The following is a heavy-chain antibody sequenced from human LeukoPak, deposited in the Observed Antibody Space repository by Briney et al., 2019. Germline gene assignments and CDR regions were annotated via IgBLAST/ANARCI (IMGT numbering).Heavy chain of an antibody. Sequence: SQTLSLTCTVSGGSISSGSYYWSWIRQPAGKGLEWIRRIYTSGRTNCNPSLKSRVTISVDTSKNQFSLKLSSVTAADTAVYYCARGSPLWFGELLSWWFDPWGQGTLVTVSS. J-gene: IGHJ5*02. V-gene: IGHV4-61*02. CDR3: ARGSPLWFGELLSWWFDP. D-gene: IGHD3-10*01. CDR2: IYTSGRT. CDR1: GGSISSGSYY.